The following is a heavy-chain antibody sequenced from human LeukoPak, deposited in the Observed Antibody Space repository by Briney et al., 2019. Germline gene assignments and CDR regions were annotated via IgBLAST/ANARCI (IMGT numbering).Heavy chain of an antibody. CDR3: ARSAYSSGWLVTPGLVDY. CDR1: GFTFSSYS. V-gene: IGHV3-21*01. J-gene: IGHJ4*02. D-gene: IGHD6-19*01. Sequence: GGSLRLSCAASGFTFSSYSMNWVRQAPGKGLEWISSISSSSSYTYYADSVKGRFTISRDNAKNSLYLQMNSLRAEDTAVYYCARSAYSSGWLVTPGLVDYWGQGTLVTVSS. CDR2: ISSSSSYT.